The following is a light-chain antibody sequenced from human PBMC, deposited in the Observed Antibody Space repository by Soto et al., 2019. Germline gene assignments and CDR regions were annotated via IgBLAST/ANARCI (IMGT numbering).Light chain of an antibody. CDR3: QSYDTSLSGLYV. V-gene: IGLV1-40*01. CDR1: SSNIGAGYD. CDR2: GNS. J-gene: IGLJ1*01. Sequence: QSVLTQPPSVSGAPGQRVTISCTGSSSNIGAGYDVHWYQQLPGTAPKVLIYGNSNRPSGVPDRFSGSKSGTSASLAITGLLAEDEADYYCQSYDTSLSGLYVFGTGTQLTVL.